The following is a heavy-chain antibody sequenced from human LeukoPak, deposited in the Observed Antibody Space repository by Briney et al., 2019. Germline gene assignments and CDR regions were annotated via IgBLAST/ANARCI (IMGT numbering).Heavy chain of an antibody. Sequence: SETLSLTCTAYGGSFSGYYWSWIRQPPGKGLEWIGEINYSGSATYNPSLKSRVTISVDTSKNQFSLKVTSVTAADTAVYYCARDASWNWYFDLWGRGTLVTVSS. CDR2: INYSGSA. V-gene: IGHV4-34*01. CDR1: GGSFSGYY. J-gene: IGHJ2*01. CDR3: ARDASWNWYFDL. D-gene: IGHD2-2*01.